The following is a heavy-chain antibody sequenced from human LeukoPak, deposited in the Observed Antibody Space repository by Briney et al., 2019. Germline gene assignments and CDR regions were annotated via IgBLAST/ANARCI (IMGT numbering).Heavy chain of an antibody. CDR2: ISGSGGST. V-gene: IGHV3-23*01. CDR3: AKDSSGSYYVIIYYYGMDV. J-gene: IGHJ6*02. D-gene: IGHD1-26*01. Sequence: GGSLRLSCAASGFTFGSYAMSWVRQAPGKGLEWVSAISGSGGSTYYADSVKGRFTISRDNSKNTLYLQMNSLRAEDTAVYYCAKDSSGSYYVIIYYYGMDVWGQGTTVTVSS. CDR1: GFTFGSYA.